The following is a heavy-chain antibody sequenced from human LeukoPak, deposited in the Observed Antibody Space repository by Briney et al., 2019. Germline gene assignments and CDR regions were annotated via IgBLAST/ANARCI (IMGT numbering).Heavy chain of an antibody. CDR3: AKDISDCQGVFDM. CDR1: GFTFSSYA. Sequence: GRSLRLSCAASGFTFSSYAMHWVRQAPGKGLDRLSIISTNGGTTYFADSAKGRFTISRDNSKNTLYLQMNNLRGDDSAIYYCAKDISDCQGVFDMWGQGTVVTVSS. D-gene: IGHD2-21*01. CDR2: ISTNGGTT. J-gene: IGHJ3*02. V-gene: IGHV3-23*01.